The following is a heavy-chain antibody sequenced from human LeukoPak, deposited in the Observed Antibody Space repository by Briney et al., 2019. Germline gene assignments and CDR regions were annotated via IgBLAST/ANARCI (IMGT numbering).Heavy chain of an antibody. CDR3: ARYSGYDTWTVGHWGTGFVDY. J-gene: IGHJ4*02. CDR2: INHSGST. D-gene: IGHD5-12*01. CDR1: GGSFSGYY. V-gene: IGHV4-34*01. Sequence: SETLSLTCAAYGGSFSGYYWSWIRQPPGKGLEWIGEINHSGSTNYNPSLKSRVTISVDTSKNQFSLKLSSVTAADTAVYYCARYSGYDTWTVGHWGTGFVDYWGQGTLVTVSS.